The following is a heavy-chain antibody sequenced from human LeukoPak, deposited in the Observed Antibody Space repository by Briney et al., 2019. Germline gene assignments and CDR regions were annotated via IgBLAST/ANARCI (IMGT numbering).Heavy chain of an antibody. CDR1: GGPISSYY. V-gene: IGHV4-59*12. CDR2: IYYSGST. Sequence: SETLSLTCTVSGGPISSYYWSWIRHPPGKGLEWIGYIYYSGSTNYNPSLKSRVTISVDTSKNQFSLRLTSVTAADTAVYYCARGDYYDGGGRNWFDPWGQGTLVTVSS. D-gene: IGHD3-16*01. J-gene: IGHJ5*02. CDR3: ARGDYYDGGGRNWFDP.